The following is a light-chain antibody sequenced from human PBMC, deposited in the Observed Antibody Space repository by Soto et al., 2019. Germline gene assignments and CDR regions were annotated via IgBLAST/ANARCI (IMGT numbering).Light chain of an antibody. CDR3: SAYTSSSPVI. CDR1: SSDIGGYNY. Sequence: QSALTQPASVSGSPGQSITISCTGTSSDIGGYNYISWYQQHPGKAPKFIIYDVRNRPSGVSNRFSGSRSGNTASLTISGLRAEDAADYYCSAYTSSSPVIFGGGTKLTVL. V-gene: IGLV2-14*03. J-gene: IGLJ2*01. CDR2: DVR.